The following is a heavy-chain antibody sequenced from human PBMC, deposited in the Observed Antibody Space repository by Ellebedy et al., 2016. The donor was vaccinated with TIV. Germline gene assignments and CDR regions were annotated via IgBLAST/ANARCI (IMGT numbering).Heavy chain of an antibody. CDR2: IYYSGNT. CDR3: AREGAANRNGEYFFDY. Sequence: SETLSLXXSVSGGSISIYYWSWIRQPPGKGLEWIGYIYYSGNTNYNPSLKSRVTISVDTSKNQFSLKLSSVTAADTAVYYCAREGAANRNGEYFFDYWGQGTLVTVSS. D-gene: IGHD2/OR15-2a*01. V-gene: IGHV4-59*01. J-gene: IGHJ4*02. CDR1: GGSISIYY.